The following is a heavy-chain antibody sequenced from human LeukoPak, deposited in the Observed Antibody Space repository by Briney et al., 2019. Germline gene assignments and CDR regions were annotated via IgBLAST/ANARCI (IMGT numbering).Heavy chain of an antibody. CDR1: GFTFSSYS. CDR2: ISYDGSNK. CDR3: ARGVYSYGSNDY. D-gene: IGHD5-18*01. Sequence: GGSLRLSCAASGFTFSSYSMNWVRQAPGKGLEWVAVISYDGSNKHYADSVKGRFTISRDNSKNTLYLQMNSLRAEDTAVYYCARGVYSYGSNDYWGQGTLVTVSS. J-gene: IGHJ4*02. V-gene: IGHV3-30*03.